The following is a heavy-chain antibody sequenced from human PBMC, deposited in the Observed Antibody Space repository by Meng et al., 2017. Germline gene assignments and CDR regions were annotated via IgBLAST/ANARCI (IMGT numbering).Heavy chain of an antibody. CDR2: ISYDGSNK. D-gene: IGHD3-22*01. CDR3: ARDLRNYYDSSGYTDY. V-gene: IGHV3-30*04. CDR1: GFTFSSYA. Sequence: GESLKISCAASGFTFSSYAMHWVRQAPGKGLEWVAVISYDGSNKYYADSVKGRFTISRDNSKNTPYLQMNSLRAEDTTVYYCARDLRNYYDSSGYTDYWGQGTRVTGSS. J-gene: IGHJ4*02.